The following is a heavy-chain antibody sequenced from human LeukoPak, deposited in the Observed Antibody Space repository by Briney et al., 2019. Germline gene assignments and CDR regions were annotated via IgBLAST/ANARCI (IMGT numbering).Heavy chain of an antibody. D-gene: IGHD6-13*01. CDR2: INPSNDDT. J-gene: IGHJ4*02. CDR3: ARDQIGVAAAAY. V-gene: IGHV1-3*01. CDR1: GYTFTNFV. Sequence: GASVKVFCKASGYTFTNFVIHWVRQAPGQRLEWMGWINPSNDDTKYSQKFQGRVTITRDTSAGTAYMELSSLRSEDTALYYCARDQIGVAAAAYWGQGTLVTVSS.